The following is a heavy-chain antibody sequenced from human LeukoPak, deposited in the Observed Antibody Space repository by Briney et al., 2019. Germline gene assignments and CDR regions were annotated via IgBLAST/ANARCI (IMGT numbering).Heavy chain of an antibody. J-gene: IGHJ4*02. CDR3: ARDRNTDFWSGYYTNYFDY. V-gene: IGHV3-48*01. CDR1: AFTFSSYG. Sequence: GGSLRLSCAASAFTFSSYGMNWVRQAPGKGLEWVSYISASRSNINYADSVKGRFTISRDNAKNSLYLQMNSLRAEDTAVYYCARDRNTDFWSGYYTNYFDYWGQGTLVTVSS. CDR2: ISASRSNI. D-gene: IGHD3-3*01.